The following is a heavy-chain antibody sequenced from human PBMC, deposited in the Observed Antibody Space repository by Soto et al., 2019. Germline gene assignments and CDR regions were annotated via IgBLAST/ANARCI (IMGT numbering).Heavy chain of an antibody. D-gene: IGHD3-9*01. CDR3: AKDGNPIPYLTGYYRLGWFDP. Sequence: EVQLLESGGGLVQPGGSLRLSCAASGFTFSSYAMSWVRQAPGKGLEWVSAISGSGGSTYYADSVKGRFTISRENSKNTLYLQMNSLRAEDTAVYYCAKDGNPIPYLTGYYRLGWFDPWGQGTLVTFSS. CDR2: ISGSGGST. J-gene: IGHJ5*02. V-gene: IGHV3-23*01. CDR1: GFTFSSYA.